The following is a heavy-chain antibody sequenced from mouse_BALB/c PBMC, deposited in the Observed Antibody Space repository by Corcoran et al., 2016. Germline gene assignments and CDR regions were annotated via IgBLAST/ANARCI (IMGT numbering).Heavy chain of an antibody. J-gene: IGHJ3*01. CDR3: AREEGTTVVVSY. Sequence: EVQLQQSGPELVKPGASLKMSCKASGYTFTSYVMHWVKQKPGQGLEWMGYINPYNDGTKYNEKFKGKATLTSDKSSSTAYMELSSLTSEDSAVYYCAREEGTTVVVSYWGQGTLVTVSA. V-gene: IGHV1S136*01. D-gene: IGHD1-1*01. CDR1: GYTFTSYV. CDR2: INPYNDGT.